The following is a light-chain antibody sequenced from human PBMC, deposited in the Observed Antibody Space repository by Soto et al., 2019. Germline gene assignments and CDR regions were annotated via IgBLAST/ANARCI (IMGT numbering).Light chain of an antibody. CDR3: QSYDSSDPLV. CDR1: SGSIASNY. CDR2: EDN. J-gene: IGLJ2*01. Sequence: NFMLTQPHSVSESPGKTVTISCTRSSGSIASNYVQWYQQRPGSSPTTVIYEDNQRPSGVPDRFSGSIDNSSNSASLTISGLKTEDEADYYCQSYDSSDPLVFGGGTKVTVL. V-gene: IGLV6-57*01.